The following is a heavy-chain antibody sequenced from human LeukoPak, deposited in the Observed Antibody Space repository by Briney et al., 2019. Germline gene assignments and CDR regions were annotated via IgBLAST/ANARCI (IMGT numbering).Heavy chain of an antibody. CDR1: GYTFTSYA. V-gene: IGHV7-4-1*02. CDR2: INTNTGNP. CDR3: ARDNEVEPAAIPWFDP. J-gene: IGHJ5*02. Sequence: ASVKVSCKASGYTFTSYAMNWVRQAPGQGLEWMGWINTNTGNPTYAQGFTGRFVFSLDTSVSTAYLQISSLKAEDTAVYYCARDNEVEPAAIPWFDPWGQGTLVTVSS. D-gene: IGHD2-2*02.